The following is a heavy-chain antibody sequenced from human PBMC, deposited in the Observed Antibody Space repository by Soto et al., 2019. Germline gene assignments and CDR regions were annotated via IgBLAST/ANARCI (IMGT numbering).Heavy chain of an antibody. D-gene: IGHD4-17*01. J-gene: IGHJ1*01. V-gene: IGHV3-23*01. CDR1: GFTFSSYA. CDR3: WTAPFAPPDYGDYSWDFQH. CDR2: ISGSGGST. Sequence: GGSLRLSCAASGFTFSSYAMSWVRQAPGKGLEWVSAISGSGGSTYYADSVKGRFTISRDNSKNTLYLQMNSLRAEDTAVYYCWTAPFAPPDYGDYSWDFQHWGQGTLVTVSS.